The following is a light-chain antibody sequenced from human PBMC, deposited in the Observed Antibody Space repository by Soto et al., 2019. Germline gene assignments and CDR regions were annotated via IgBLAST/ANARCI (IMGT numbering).Light chain of an antibody. Sequence: QSVLTQPASVSGSPGQSITISCTGTSSDVGDYDYVSWYQQHPGKAPKLMIYEVTNRPTGVSPRFSGSKSGSTASLTISGLQAEDEADYYCTSYTSSGTIVFGGGTKLTVL. J-gene: IGLJ2*01. CDR3: TSYTSSGTIV. CDR1: SSDVGDYDY. V-gene: IGLV2-14*01. CDR2: EVT.